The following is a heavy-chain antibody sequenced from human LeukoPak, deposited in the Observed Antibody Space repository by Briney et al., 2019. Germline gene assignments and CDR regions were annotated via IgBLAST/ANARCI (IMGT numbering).Heavy chain of an antibody. CDR1: GFTFSSYA. Sequence: GGSLRLSCAASGFTFSSYAMNWVRQAPGKGLEWVSAISGNGNSTYYADSVKGRFTISRDNSKNTLYLQMNSLSAEDTAIYYCAKVQYVYFGSGSYDMDVWGQGTPATVSS. CDR2: ISGNGNST. V-gene: IGHV3-23*01. J-gene: IGHJ6*02. D-gene: IGHD3-10*01. CDR3: AKVQYVYFGSGSYDMDV.